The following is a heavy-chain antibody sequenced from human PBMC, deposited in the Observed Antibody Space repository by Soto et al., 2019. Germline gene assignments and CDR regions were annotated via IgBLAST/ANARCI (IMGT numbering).Heavy chain of an antibody. CDR2: VSSSGTT. D-gene: IGHD6-19*01. J-gene: IGHJ5*01. Sequence: VQLQESGPGRVKPSDTLSLSCTVSGGSISSYYWSWIRQSPGRGLEWIGFVSSSGTTNYNPSLKSRVTLSVGPSIILFSLKLISAPAAQTAVLYFASPPNSGPDSWVQRNLVTVSS. CDR3: ASPPNSGPDS. V-gene: IGHV4-59*07. CDR1: GGSISSYY.